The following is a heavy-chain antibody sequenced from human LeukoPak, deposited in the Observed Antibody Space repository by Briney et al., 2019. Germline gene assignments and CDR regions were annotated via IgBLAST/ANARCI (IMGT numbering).Heavy chain of an antibody. CDR1: GFTFSTYS. CDR3: ARGKVGYSYFDY. D-gene: IGHD5-18*01. J-gene: IGHJ4*02. V-gene: IGHV3-21*01. Sequence: PGGSLRLSCAASGFTFSTYSMNWVRQAPGKGLEWVSSISSSSAYIHYADSVKGRFTISRDNAKNSLYLQMNSLRDTDTAVYYCARGKVGYSYFDYRGQGTLVTVSS. CDR2: ISSSSAYI.